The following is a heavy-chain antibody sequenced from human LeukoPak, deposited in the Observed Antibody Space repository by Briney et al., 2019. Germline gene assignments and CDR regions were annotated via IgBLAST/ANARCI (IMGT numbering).Heavy chain of an antibody. D-gene: IGHD4-23*01. V-gene: IGHV4-38-2*02. Sequence: SETLSLTCTVSGYSISSGYYWGWIRQPPGKGLEWIGSIYHSGSTYYNPSLKSRVTISVDTSKNQFSLKLSSVTAADTAVYYCARHSHGGNSNWFDPWGQGTLVTVSS. J-gene: IGHJ5*02. CDR3: ARHSHGGNSNWFDP. CDR2: IYHSGST. CDR1: GYSISSGYY.